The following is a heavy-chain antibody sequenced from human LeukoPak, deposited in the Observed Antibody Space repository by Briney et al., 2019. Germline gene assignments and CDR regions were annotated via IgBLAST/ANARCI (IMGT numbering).Heavy chain of an antibody. CDR3: AREGIVTATFDY. Sequence: GGSLRLSCAASGFTFSDYEMNWVRQAPGKGLEWVSYISSSGTTIYYADSVKGRFTISRDNSKNTLYLQMNSLRAEDTAVYYCAREGIVTATFDYWGQGTLVTVSS. CDR1: GFTFSDYE. J-gene: IGHJ4*02. CDR2: ISSSGTTI. V-gene: IGHV3-48*03. D-gene: IGHD2-21*02.